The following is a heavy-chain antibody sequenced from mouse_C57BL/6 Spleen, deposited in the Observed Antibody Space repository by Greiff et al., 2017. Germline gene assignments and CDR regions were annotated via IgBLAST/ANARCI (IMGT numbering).Heavy chain of an antibody. Sequence: VQLKQSGGGLVKPGGSLKLSCAASGFTFSSYTMSWVRPTPEKRLEWVATISGGGGNTYYPDSVKGRFTISRDNAKNTRYLQMSSLRSEDTALYYCARPLNVGYYGYFDVWGTGTTVTVSS. V-gene: IGHV5-9*01. CDR1: GFTFSSYT. D-gene: IGHD2-3*01. J-gene: IGHJ1*03. CDR2: ISGGGGNT. CDR3: ARPLNVGYYGYFDV.